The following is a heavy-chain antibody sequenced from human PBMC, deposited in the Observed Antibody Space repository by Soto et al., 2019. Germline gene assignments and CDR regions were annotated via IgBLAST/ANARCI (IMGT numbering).Heavy chain of an antibody. D-gene: IGHD2-21*01. Sequence: GASVKVSWKASGGTFSSYTISWGRQAPGQGLEWMGRIIPILGIANYAQKFQGRVTITADKSTSTAYMELSSLRSEDTAVYYCARGLPTGMAFDYWGQGTLVTVSS. J-gene: IGHJ4*02. CDR3: ARGLPTGMAFDY. CDR2: IIPILGIA. V-gene: IGHV1-69*02. CDR1: GGTFSSYT.